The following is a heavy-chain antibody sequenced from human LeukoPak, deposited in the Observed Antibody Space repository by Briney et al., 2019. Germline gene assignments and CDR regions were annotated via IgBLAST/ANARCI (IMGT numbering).Heavy chain of an antibody. J-gene: IGHJ5*02. CDR3: AREVVAATGWFDP. Sequence: ASVKVSCKASGYTFTSYDINWVRQAPGQGLEWMGRINPNSGGTNYAQKFQGRVTMTRDTSISTAYMELSRLRSDDTAVYYCAREVVAATGWFDPWGQGTLVTVSS. V-gene: IGHV1-2*06. CDR2: INPNSGGT. D-gene: IGHD2-15*01. CDR1: GYTFTSYD.